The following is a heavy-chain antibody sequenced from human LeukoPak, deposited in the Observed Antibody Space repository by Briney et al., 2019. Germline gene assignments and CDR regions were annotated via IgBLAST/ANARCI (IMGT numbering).Heavy chain of an antibody. CDR3: ARGDGSGSHPYDY. CDR2: IYSGGST. V-gene: IGHV3-66*01. Sequence: GGSLRLSCAASGFTVSSNYMSWVRQAPGKGLEWVSVIYSGGSTYYADSVKGRFTISRGNSKNTLYLQMNSLRAEDTAVYYCARGDGSGSHPYDYWGQGTLVTVSS. CDR1: GFTVSSNY. D-gene: IGHD3-10*01. J-gene: IGHJ4*02.